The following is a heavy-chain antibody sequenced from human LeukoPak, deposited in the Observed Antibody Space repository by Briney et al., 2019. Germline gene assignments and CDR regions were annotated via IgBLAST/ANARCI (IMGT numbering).Heavy chain of an antibody. CDR3: ATIVPDVPATLTFDH. Sequence: AGGSLRLSCAASGFTVSSNYMSWVRQVPGKGLEWVSVIYSDGSTYSADSVRGRFTISRDNSKNTVYLQMNSLRAEDTAVYYCATIVPDVPATLTFDHWGQGTVVTVSS. D-gene: IGHD2-15*01. V-gene: IGHV3-66*01. CDR2: IYSDGST. J-gene: IGHJ4*02. CDR1: GFTVSSNY.